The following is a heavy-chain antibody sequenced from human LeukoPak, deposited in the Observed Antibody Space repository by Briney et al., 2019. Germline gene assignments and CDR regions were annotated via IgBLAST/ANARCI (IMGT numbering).Heavy chain of an antibody. J-gene: IGHJ4*02. V-gene: IGHV3-23*01. CDR3: AKAKLMVVDYPRSDC. Sequence: GGSLRLSCVASGFTFKNYAMSWVRQAPGKGLEWVSIISGSGSSSFYADSVKGRFTISRDNSKNKVYLQMNSLRVEDTAVYYCAKAKLMVVDYPRSDCWGQGTLVSVSS. CDR1: GFTFKNYA. CDR2: ISGSGSSS. D-gene: IGHD2-21*01.